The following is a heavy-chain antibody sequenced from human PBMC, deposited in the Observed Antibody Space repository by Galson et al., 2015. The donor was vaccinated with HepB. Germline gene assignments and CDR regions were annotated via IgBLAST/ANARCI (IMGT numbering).Heavy chain of an antibody. Sequence: SLRLSCAASGFTFSTYGMTWVRQAPGKGLEWVSAISGSGDSTNYAASVKGRFTISRDNSKNMLFLQMNSLRAEDTALYDCAKDDGGYNYAGYFDNWGQGTLFTVSS. CDR1: GFTFSTYG. J-gene: IGHJ4*02. CDR3: AKDDGGYNYAGYFDN. CDR2: ISGSGDST. V-gene: IGHV3-23*01. D-gene: IGHD5-24*01.